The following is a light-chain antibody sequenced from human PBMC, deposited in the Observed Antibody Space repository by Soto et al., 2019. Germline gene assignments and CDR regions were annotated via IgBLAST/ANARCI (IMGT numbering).Light chain of an antibody. CDR2: AAS. V-gene: IGKV1-27*01. CDR3: QKYNSAPWT. Sequence: DIQMTQSPSSLSASVGDRVTITCQASHDISNYLNWYQQKPGKVPKLLIYAASTLQSGVPSRFSGSGSGTDFTLTISSLQPEDVATYYCQKYNSAPWTFGQGTKVEIK. J-gene: IGKJ1*01. CDR1: HDISNY.